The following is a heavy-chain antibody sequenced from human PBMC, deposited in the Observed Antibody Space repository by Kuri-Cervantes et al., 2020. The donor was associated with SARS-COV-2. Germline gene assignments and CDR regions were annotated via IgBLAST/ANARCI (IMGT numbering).Heavy chain of an antibody. J-gene: IGHJ4*02. V-gene: IGHV4-59*01. CDR3: ARRGGYCTNGVCYTGDYFDY. D-gene: IGHD2-8*01. CDR1: GGSISNYY. CDR2: IYDSGST. Sequence: ESLKISCTVSGGSISNYYCNWIRQPPGKGLEWIGYIYDSGSTNYNPSLKSRVTISVDTSKNQFSLKLSSVTAADTAVYYCARRGGYCTNGVCYTGDYFDYWGQGTLVTVSS.